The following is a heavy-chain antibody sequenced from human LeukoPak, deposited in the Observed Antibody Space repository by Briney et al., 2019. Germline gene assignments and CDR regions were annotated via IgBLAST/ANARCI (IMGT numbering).Heavy chain of an antibody. V-gene: IGHV3-30*04. CDR3: ADMTTVVTF. CDR1: GFTFSSYA. J-gene: IGHJ4*02. D-gene: IGHD4-23*01. CDR2: ISYDGSNK. Sequence: GGSLRLSCAASGFTFSSYAMHWVRQAPGKGLEWVAVISYDGSNKYYADSVKGRFTISRDNSKNTLYLQMNSLRAEDTAVYYCADMTTVVTFWGQGTLVTVSS.